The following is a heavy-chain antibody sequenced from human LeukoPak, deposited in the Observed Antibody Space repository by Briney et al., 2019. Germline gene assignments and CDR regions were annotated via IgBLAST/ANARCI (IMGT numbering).Heavy chain of an antibody. CDR1: GDSVSSNTAA. D-gene: IGHD2-21*01. CDR3: AKGAGDTNGFDP. J-gene: IGHJ5*02. CDR2: TYYRSKWFN. V-gene: IGHV6-1*01. Sequence: SQTLSLTCAISGDSVSSNTAAWNWIRQSPSRGLEWLGRTYYRSKWFNHYALSVKSRIIINPDTSKNQFSLHLNSVTPEDTAVYYCAKGAGDTNGFDPWGQGTLVTVSS.